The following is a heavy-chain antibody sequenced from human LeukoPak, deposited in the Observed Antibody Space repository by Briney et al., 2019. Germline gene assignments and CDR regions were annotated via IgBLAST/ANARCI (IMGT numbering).Heavy chain of an antibody. CDR1: GGSFSGYY. V-gene: IGHV4-34*01. Sequence: SETLSLTCAVYGGSFSGYYWSWIRQPPGKGLEWIGEINHSGSTNYNPSLKSRVTISVDTSKNQFSLKLSSVTAADTAVYYCVRDSEAAGAFDYWGQGTLVTVSS. CDR2: INHSGST. CDR3: VRDSEAAGAFDY. J-gene: IGHJ4*02. D-gene: IGHD6-13*01.